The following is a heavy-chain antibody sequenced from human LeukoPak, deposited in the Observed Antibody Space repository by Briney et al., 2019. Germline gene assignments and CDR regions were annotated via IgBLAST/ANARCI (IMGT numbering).Heavy chain of an antibody. CDR1: GFTFSNAW. CDR3: TTPPYCSSTSCYDAWFDP. D-gene: IGHD2-2*01. V-gene: IGHV3-15*01. CDR2: IKSKTDGGTT. J-gene: IGHJ5*02. Sequence: GGSLRLSCAASGFTFSNAWMSWVRQAPGKGLEWVGRIKSKTDGGTTDYAAPVKGRFTISRDDSINTLYLQMNSLKTEDTAVYYCTTPPYCSSTSCYDAWFDPWGQGTLVTVSS.